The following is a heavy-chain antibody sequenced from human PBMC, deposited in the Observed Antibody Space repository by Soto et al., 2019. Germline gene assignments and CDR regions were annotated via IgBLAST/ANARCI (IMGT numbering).Heavy chain of an antibody. V-gene: IGHV3-30*18. CDR1: GFTFSSYG. CDR2: ISYDGSNK. J-gene: IGHJ4*02. CDR3: AKGSSSNVLRYFDWFPNNWYYFDY. Sequence: GGSLRLSCAASGFTFSSYGMHWVRQAPGKGLEWVAVISYDGSNKYYADSVKGRFTISRDNSKNTLYLQMNSLRAEDTAVYYCAKGSSSNVLRYFDWFPNNWYYFDYWGQGTLVTVSS. D-gene: IGHD3-9*01.